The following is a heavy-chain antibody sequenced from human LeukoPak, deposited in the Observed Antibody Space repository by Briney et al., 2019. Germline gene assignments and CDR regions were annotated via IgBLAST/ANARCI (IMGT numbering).Heavy chain of an antibody. V-gene: IGHV4-34*01. J-gene: IGHJ5*02. D-gene: IGHD1-1*01. CDR2: INHSANM. Sequence: PLETLSLTCAVYGGSFSDYYWSWIRQPPGKGLEWIGDINHSANMRYNPSLKSRVSLSVDTSKSQFSLKLSSVTAADTAVYYCARDASGKLDWFDPWGQGTLVTVSS. CDR1: GGSFSDYY. CDR3: ARDASGKLDWFDP.